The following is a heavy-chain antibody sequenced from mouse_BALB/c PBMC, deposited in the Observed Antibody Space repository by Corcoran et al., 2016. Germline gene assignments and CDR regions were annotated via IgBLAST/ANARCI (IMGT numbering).Heavy chain of an antibody. CDR3: GRRAYYGSSYYFDY. V-gene: IGHV8-8*01. CDR1: GFSLSTSRMG. D-gene: IGHD1-1*01. Sequence: QVTLKEAGPGILQPSQTLSLTCAFSGFSLSTSRMGVDWIRQPSGKGLEWLAHIWWEDDKDYNPPLKSQLTNPKDTSRNQVFLKITSVDTADTATYYCGRRAYYGSSYYFDYWGQGTTLTVSS. CDR2: IWWEDDK. J-gene: IGHJ2*01.